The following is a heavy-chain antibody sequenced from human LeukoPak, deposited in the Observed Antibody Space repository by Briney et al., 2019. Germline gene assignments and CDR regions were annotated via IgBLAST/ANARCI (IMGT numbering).Heavy chain of an antibody. V-gene: IGHV3-21*01. Sequence: GGSLRLSCAASGFTFSSYSMNWVRQAPGKGLEWVSSISSSSSYIYSADSVKGRFTISRDNAKNSLYLQMNSLRAEDTAVYYCARDWPLAVAGTGYYYYYGMDVWGKGTTVTVSS. CDR3: ARDWPLAVAGTGYYYYYGMDV. CDR2: ISSSSSYI. CDR1: GFTFSSYS. J-gene: IGHJ6*04. D-gene: IGHD6-19*01.